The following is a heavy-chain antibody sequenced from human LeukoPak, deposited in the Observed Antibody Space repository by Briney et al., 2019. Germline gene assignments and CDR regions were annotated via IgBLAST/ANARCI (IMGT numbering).Heavy chain of an antibody. CDR1: GFTFDDYA. D-gene: IGHD6-13*01. CDR2: ISWNRGRI. CDR3: AKSAAGTAPPIDY. J-gene: IGHJ4*02. V-gene: IGHV3-9*01. Sequence: PGGPLRLSCAASGFTFDDYAMHWVRQAPGKGLEGVSGISWNRGRIGYVDSVKGRFTISRYNAKNSLYLQMNSLRAEDTALYYCAKSAAGTAPPIDYWGQGTLVTVSS.